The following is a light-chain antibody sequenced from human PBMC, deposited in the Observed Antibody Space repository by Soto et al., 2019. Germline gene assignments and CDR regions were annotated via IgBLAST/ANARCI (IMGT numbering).Light chain of an antibody. J-gene: IGLJ2*01. CDR3: SPYTSSSTHVV. Sequence: QSVLTQPASVSGSPGQSSTISCTGTSSDVGGYNYVSWYQQHPGKAPKLMIYDVSNRPSGVSNRFSGSKSGNTASLTISGLQAEDEADYYCSPYTSSSTHVVFGGGTKLTVL. V-gene: IGLV2-14*01. CDR1: SSDVGGYNY. CDR2: DVS.